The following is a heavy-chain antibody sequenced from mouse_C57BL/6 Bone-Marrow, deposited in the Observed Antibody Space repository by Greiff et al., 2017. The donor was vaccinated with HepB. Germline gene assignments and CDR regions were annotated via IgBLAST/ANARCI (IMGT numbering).Heavy chain of an antibody. CDR3: ARRRTTVVATDYFDY. CDR2: ISSGSSTI. D-gene: IGHD1-1*01. V-gene: IGHV5-17*01. J-gene: IGHJ2*01. CDR1: GFTFSDYG. Sequence: EVKLMESGGGLVKPGGSLKLSCAASGFTFSDYGMHWVRQAPEKGLEWVAYISSGSSTIYYADKVKGRFTISRDNAKNTLFLQMTSLRSEDTAMYYCARRRTTVVATDYFDYWGQGTTLTVSS.